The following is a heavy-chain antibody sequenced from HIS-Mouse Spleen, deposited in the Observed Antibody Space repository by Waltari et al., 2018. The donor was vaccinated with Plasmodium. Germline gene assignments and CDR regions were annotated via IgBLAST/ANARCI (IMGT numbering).Heavy chain of an antibody. CDR2: SNSDGSGT. V-gene: IGHV3-74*01. CDR1: GFTFSSYW. CDR3: ARTIAVVGTGDALDI. Sequence: EVQLVESGGGLVQPGGSLRLSCAASGFTFSSYWMHWVRQAPGKGLVWVSRSNSDGSGTRYADSVKGRFTISRDNAKNTLYLQMNSLRAEDTAVYYCARTIAVVGTGDALDIWGQGTMVTVSS. D-gene: IGHD6-13*01. J-gene: IGHJ3*02.